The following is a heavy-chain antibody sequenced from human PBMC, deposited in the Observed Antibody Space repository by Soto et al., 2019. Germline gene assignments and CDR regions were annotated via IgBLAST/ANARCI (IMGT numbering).Heavy chain of an antibody. D-gene: IGHD4-17*01. CDR1: GYTFTGYY. J-gene: IGHJ2*01. V-gene: IGHV1-2*04. Sequence: QVQLVQSGAEVKKPGASVKVSCKASGYTFTGYYMHWVRQAPGQGLEWMGWINPNSGGTNYAQKFQGWVTMTRDTSISTAYMELSRLRSDDTAVYYCARGRGNDYGDYFDWYFDLWGRGTLVTVSS. CDR2: INPNSGGT. CDR3: ARGRGNDYGDYFDWYFDL.